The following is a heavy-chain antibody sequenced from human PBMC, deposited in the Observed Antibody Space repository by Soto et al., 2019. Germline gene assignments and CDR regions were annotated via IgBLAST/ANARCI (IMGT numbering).Heavy chain of an antibody. CDR1: GFNMSSYY. V-gene: IGHV4-59*08. CDR2: IYYSGST. J-gene: IGHJ3*02. Sequence: SETLSLTSPFSGFNMSSYYWNWIRQPPGKGLEWIGYIYYSGSTNYNPSLKSRVTISVDTSKNQFSLKLSSVTAADTAMYYCARGYYSGGTYFSRTFDIWGQGTVVTVSS. CDR3: ARGYYSGGTYFSRTFDI. D-gene: IGHD2-15*01.